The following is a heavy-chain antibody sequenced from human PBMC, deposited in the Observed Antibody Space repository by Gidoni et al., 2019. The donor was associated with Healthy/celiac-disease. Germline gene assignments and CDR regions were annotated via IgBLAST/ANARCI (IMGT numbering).Heavy chain of an antibody. Sequence: EVQLVESGGGLVKPGRSLRLSCTASGFTFGDYAMSWFRHAPGKGLEWVGFIRSKAYGGTTEYAASVKGRFTISRDDSKSIAYLQMNSLKTEDTAVYYCTRDPSGIIFYFDYWGQGTLVTVSS. CDR1: GFTFGDYA. V-gene: IGHV3-49*05. CDR2: IRSKAYGGTT. J-gene: IGHJ4*02. D-gene: IGHD3-16*01. CDR3: TRDPSGIIFYFDY.